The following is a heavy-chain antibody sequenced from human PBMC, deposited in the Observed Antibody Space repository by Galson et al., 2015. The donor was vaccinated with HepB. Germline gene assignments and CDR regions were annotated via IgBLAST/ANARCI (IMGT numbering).Heavy chain of an antibody. CDR1: GFTFSRYA. CDR2: ISGSGGST. Sequence: SLRLSCAASGFTFSRYAMSWVRQAPGKGLEWVSAISGSGGSTYYADSVKGRFTISRDNSKNTLYLQMNSLRAEDTAVYYCAKFIVGADDAFDIWGQGTMVTVSS. J-gene: IGHJ3*02. CDR3: AKFIVGADDAFDI. D-gene: IGHD1-26*01. V-gene: IGHV3-23*01.